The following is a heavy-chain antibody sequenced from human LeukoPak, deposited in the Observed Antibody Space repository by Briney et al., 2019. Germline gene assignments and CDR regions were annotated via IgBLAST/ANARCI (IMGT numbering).Heavy chain of an antibody. D-gene: IGHD6-19*01. CDR2: IYSGDNT. J-gene: IGHJ4*02. V-gene: IGHV3-66*01. CDR3: AKGPLIEVAGTTWDY. Sequence: PGGSLRLSCAASGFTVSSNYMSWVRQAPGKGLEWVSVIYSGDNTYYADSVKGRFTISRDNSKNTLYLQMNSLRAEDRAIYYCAKGPLIEVAGTTWDYWGQGTLVTVSS. CDR1: GFTVSSNY.